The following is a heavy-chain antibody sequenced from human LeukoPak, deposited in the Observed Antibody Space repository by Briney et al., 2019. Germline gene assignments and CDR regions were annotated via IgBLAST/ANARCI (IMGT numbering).Heavy chain of an antibody. Sequence: QAGGSLRPSCAASGFTFSIYSMNWVRQAPGKGLEWVSYISSSSSTIHYADSVKGRFTISRDNAKNSLYLQMNRLRAEDTAVYYCARVRSPRYFDYWGQGTLVTVSS. CDR1: GFTFSIYS. CDR3: ARVRSPRYFDY. J-gene: IGHJ4*02. V-gene: IGHV3-48*01. CDR2: ISSSSSTI.